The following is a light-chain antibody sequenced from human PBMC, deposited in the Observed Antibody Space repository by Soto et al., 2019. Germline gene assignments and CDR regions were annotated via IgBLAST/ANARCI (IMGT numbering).Light chain of an antibody. CDR3: QVFGKSPPYT. CDR1: QSVGETF. J-gene: IGKJ2*01. Sequence: EIVLTQSPGTLSLSPGERATLSCRASQSVGETFLAWYQQRPGQAPRLLIFGASRRATGIPDRFSGRGSGTDFTLTISRLDPEDFAVYYCQVFGKSPPYTFGQGTKLEIK. V-gene: IGKV3-20*01. CDR2: GAS.